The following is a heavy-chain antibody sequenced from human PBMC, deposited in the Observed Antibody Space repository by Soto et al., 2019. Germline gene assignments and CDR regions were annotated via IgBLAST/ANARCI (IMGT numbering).Heavy chain of an antibody. V-gene: IGHV1-18*01. CDR1: GYPFFTYD. CDR3: ARHHGPTTSENWFDP. D-gene: IGHD5-12*01. Sequence: QVHLVQSGVEVKTPGASVKVSCQASGYPFFTYDISWVRQAPGQGLEWMGWISTYSGDTKYAQKFQGRVTMTTDTSTTTADLELRTLRSDDTAVYYCARHHGPTTSENWFDPWGQGTLVTGSS. CDR2: ISTYSGDT. J-gene: IGHJ5*02.